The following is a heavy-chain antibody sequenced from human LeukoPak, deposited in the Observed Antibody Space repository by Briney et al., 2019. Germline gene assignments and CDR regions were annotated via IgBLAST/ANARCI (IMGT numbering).Heavy chain of an antibody. V-gene: IGHV3-11*06. D-gene: IGHD2-21*02. CDR2: ISSSGGYR. CDR1: GFTFSDYY. J-gene: IGHJ1*01. CDR3: ATWGDTTAEYFQR. Sequence: GGSLRLSCAASGFTFSDYYMSWIRQAPGKGLEWVSYISSSGGYRNYADSVKGRFTISRDDAKNSLYLQMNSLRAEDTAVYYCATWGDTTAEYFQRWGQGTLVTVSS.